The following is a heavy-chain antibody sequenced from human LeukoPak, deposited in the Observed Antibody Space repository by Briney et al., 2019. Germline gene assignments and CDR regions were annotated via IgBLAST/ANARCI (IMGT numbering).Heavy chain of an antibody. D-gene: IGHD5-18*01. Sequence: GGSLRLSCAASGFTFSSYSMNWVRQAPGKGLEWVSSISSSSSYIYYADSVKGRFTISRDNAKNSLYLQMNSLRAEDTAVYYCARDPNGYTFGLVDYWGQGTLVTVSS. CDR2: ISSSSSYI. CDR3: ARDPNGYTFGLVDY. J-gene: IGHJ4*02. V-gene: IGHV3-21*01. CDR1: GFTFSSYS.